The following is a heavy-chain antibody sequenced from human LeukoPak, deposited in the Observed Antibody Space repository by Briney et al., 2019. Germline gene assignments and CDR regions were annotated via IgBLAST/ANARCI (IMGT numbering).Heavy chain of an antibody. CDR3: ARVRWLHAYYSYYYMDV. V-gene: IGHV4-59*01. J-gene: IGHJ6*03. CDR2: IYYSGST. D-gene: IGHD3-22*01. Sequence: KPSETLSLTCTVSGGSISSYYWSWIRQPPGKGLEWIGYIYYSGSTNYNPSLKSRVTISVDTSKNQFSLKLSSVTAADTAVYYCARVRWLHAYYSYYYMDVWGRGTTVTLSS. CDR1: GGSISSYY.